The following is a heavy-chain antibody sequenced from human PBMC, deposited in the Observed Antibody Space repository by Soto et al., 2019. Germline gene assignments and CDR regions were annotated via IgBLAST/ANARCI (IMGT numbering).Heavy chain of an antibody. CDR1: GGSISSYY. D-gene: IGHD6-13*01. Sequence: SGTLSLTCTVSGGSISSYYWSWIRQPPWKGLEWIGYIYYSGSTNYNPSLKSRVTISVDTSKNQFSLKLSSVTAADTAVYYCARFATGQQLVYYYYYSMDVWGQGTTVTVSS. CDR3: ARFATGQQLVYYYYYSMDV. V-gene: IGHV4-59*01. J-gene: IGHJ6*02. CDR2: IYYSGST.